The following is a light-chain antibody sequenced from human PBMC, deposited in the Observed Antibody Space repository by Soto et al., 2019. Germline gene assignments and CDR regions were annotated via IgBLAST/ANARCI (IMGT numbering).Light chain of an antibody. CDR3: QQYNTYSSLT. CDR2: DAS. V-gene: IGKV1-5*01. CDR1: QSMSSW. J-gene: IGKJ4*01. Sequence: DIQMTQSPSTLSASVGDRVTITCRASQSMSSWLAWYQQKPGKAPKLLIYDASNLESGVPSRFSGSGSGIEFTLTISSLQPDDFATYYCQQYNTYSSLTFGGGTKVDNK.